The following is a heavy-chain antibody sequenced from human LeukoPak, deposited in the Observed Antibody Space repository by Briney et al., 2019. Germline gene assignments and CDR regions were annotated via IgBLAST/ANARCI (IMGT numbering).Heavy chain of an antibody. CDR2: IYYSGST. Sequence: IPSETLSLTCTVSGGSISSSSYYWGWIRQPPGKGLEWIGSIYYSGSTYYNPSLESRVTMSVGTSKSQFSLELTSVTAADTAVYYCARHKSVSYDAFDLWGRGTMVTVSS. V-gene: IGHV4-39*01. CDR3: ARHKSVSYDAFDL. D-gene: IGHD3-10*01. J-gene: IGHJ3*01. CDR1: GGSISSSSYY.